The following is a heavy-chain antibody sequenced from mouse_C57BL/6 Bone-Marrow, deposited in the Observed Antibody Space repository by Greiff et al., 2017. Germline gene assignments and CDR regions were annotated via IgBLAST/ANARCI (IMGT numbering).Heavy chain of an antibody. D-gene: IGHD2-2*01. CDR3: ARWFLDV. Sequence: QVPLKESGAELPRPGASVKLSCKASGYPFTSYGISWVKQRTGQGLEWIGEIYPRSGNTYYNEKFKGKATLTADKSSSTAYMELRSLTSEDSAVYFCARWFLDVWGTGTTVTVSS. J-gene: IGHJ1*03. V-gene: IGHV1-81*01. CDR2: IYPRSGNT. CDR1: GYPFTSYG.